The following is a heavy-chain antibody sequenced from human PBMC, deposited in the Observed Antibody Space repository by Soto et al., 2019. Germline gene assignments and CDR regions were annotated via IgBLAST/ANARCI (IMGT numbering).Heavy chain of an antibody. V-gene: IGHV1-8*01. J-gene: IGHJ4*02. D-gene: IGHD4-17*01. Sequence: QVQLVQSGAEVKKPGASVKVSCKASGYTFPSYHISWVRQATGKGLEWMGWMHPYSGNTAYAQKFQGRLTMTTNSSISTAYMELSSLTSEDTAVYYCAREQDYGDYGDYWGQGTLVTVSS. CDR3: AREQDYGDYGDY. CDR1: GYTFPSYH. CDR2: MHPYSGNT.